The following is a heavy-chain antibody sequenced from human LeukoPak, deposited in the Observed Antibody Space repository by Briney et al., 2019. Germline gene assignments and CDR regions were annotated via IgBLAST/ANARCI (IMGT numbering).Heavy chain of an antibody. Sequence: GGSLRLSCVDSGFTFSNYAMSWVRQAPGKGLEWVSAISGSGDLTYYTDSVKGRFTISRDNSKTTLFLHMNGLRAEDTAVYYCARDVYDSSGFSGAFDIWGQGTMVTVSS. CDR2: ISGSGDLT. CDR3: ARDVYDSSGFSGAFDI. CDR1: GFTFSNYA. V-gene: IGHV3-23*01. J-gene: IGHJ3*02. D-gene: IGHD3-22*01.